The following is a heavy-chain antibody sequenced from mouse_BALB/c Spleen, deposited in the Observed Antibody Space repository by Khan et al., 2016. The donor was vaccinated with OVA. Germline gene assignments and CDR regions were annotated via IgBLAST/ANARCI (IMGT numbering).Heavy chain of an antibody. V-gene: IGHV2-6-1*01. J-gene: IGHJ4*01. CDR1: GFSLTDYG. CDR2: MWSDGST. CDR3: ARQPYYHYNVMDY. Sequence: QVQLKQSGPGLVAPSQSLSITCTISGFSLTDYGVHWVRQPPGKGLEWLVLMWSDGSTTYNSALKSRLTISKDNSKSQVFLKMNSLQTDDTAVDFCARQPYYHYNVMDYWGQGTSVTVSS. D-gene: IGHD2-10*01.